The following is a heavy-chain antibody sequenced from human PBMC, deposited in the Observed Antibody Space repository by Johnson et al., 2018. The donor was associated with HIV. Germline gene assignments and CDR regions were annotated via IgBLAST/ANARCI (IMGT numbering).Heavy chain of an antibody. CDR2: IRSKANSYET. CDR1: GFTFSSYH. V-gene: IGHV3-73*01. D-gene: IGHD5-12*01. CDR3: ARDESGYDEGFDAFDI. Sequence: VQLVESGGGLVQPGGSLRLSCAASGFTFSSYHMHWVRQATGKGLEWVGRIRSKANSYETAYAASVKGRLTISRDDSKNTAYLQMNILKIEDTAVYYCARDESGYDEGFDAFDIWGQGTMVTFSS. J-gene: IGHJ3*02.